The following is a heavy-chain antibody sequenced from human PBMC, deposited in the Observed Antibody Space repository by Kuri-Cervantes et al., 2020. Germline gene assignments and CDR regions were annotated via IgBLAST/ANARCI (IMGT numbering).Heavy chain of an antibody. J-gene: IGHJ4*02. CDR1: GYTLTELS. CDR2: FDPEDGET. V-gene: IGHV1-24*01. D-gene: IGHD3-10*01. CDR3: ARDPPYYGSVSYSSISPLGYYFDY. Sequence: ASVKVSCKVSGYTLTELSMHWVRQAPGKGLEWMGGFDPEDGETIYAQKFQGRVTMTRNTSISTAYMELRSLRSDDTAVYYCARDPPYYGSVSYSSISPLGYYFDYWGQGTLVTVSS.